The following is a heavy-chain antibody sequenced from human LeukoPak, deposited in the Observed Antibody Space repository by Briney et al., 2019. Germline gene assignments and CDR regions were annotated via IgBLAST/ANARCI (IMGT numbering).Heavy chain of an antibody. D-gene: IGHD2-2*02. CDR2: IIPIFGTA. CDR1: GGTFSSYA. Sequence: ASVKVSCKASGGTFSSYAISWVRQAPGQGLEWMGGIIPIFGTANYAQKFQGRVTITTDESTSTAYMELSSRRSEDTAVYYCASCSSTSCYKRAFDYWGQGTLVTVSS. J-gene: IGHJ4*02. V-gene: IGHV1-69*05. CDR3: ASCSSTSCYKRAFDY.